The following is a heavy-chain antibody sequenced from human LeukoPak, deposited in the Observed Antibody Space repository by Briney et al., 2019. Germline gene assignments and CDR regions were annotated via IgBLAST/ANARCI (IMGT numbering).Heavy chain of an antibody. J-gene: IGHJ5*02. CDR2: ISYNGNNQ. CDR3: ARDQLAGALNNWLDP. V-gene: IGHV3-30*19. Sequence: GGSLRLSCAASGFTFSIFGMPWVRQAPGKGLEWLAVISYNGNNQYYPDSLKGRFTISRDNSKDTLYLQMNSLRPEDTAVYYCARDQLAGALNNWLDPWGQGALVTVSS. CDR1: GFTFSIFG. D-gene: IGHD6-13*01.